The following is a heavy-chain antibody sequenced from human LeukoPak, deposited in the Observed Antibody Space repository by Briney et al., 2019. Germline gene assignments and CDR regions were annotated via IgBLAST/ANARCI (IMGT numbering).Heavy chain of an antibody. Sequence: PSETLSLTCTVSGGSISSSSYYWGWIRQPPGKGLEWIGRIYYSGSTYYNPSLKSRVTMSVDTSKNQFSLKLSSVTAAETAVYYCARDRSPYYYGSGSYFGWFDPWGQGTLVTVSS. CDR3: ARDRSPYYYGSGSYFGWFDP. CDR1: GGSISSSSYY. V-gene: IGHV4-39*07. D-gene: IGHD3-10*01. CDR2: IYYSGST. J-gene: IGHJ5*02.